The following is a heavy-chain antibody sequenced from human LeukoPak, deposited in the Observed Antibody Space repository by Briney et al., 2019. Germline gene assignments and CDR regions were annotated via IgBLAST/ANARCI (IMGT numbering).Heavy chain of an antibody. V-gene: IGHV3-30*18. CDR1: GFTFSNYG. CDR2: ISYDGSNK. CDR3: AKDLGYFVVVPAAAFDY. J-gene: IGHJ4*02. Sequence: GGSLRLSCAASGFTFSNYGIHRVRQAPGKGLEWVAVISYDGSNKYYADSVKGRFTISRDNSKNTLYLQMNSLRADDTAVYYCAKDLGYFVVVPAAAFDYWGQGTLVTVSS. D-gene: IGHD2-2*01.